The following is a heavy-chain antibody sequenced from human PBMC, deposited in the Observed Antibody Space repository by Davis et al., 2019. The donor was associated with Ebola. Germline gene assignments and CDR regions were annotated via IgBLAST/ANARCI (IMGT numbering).Heavy chain of an antibody. D-gene: IGHD3-22*01. CDR2: ISWNSGSI. V-gene: IGHV3-9*01. J-gene: IGHJ4*02. CDR3: AKDINYDSRHRSVGFDY. Sequence: PGGSLRLSCAASGFTFDDYAMHWVRQAPGKGLEWVSGISWNSGSIGYADSVKGRFTISRDNAKNSLYLQMNSLRAEDTALYYCAKDINYDSRHRSVGFDYWGQGTLVTVSS. CDR1: GFTFDDYA.